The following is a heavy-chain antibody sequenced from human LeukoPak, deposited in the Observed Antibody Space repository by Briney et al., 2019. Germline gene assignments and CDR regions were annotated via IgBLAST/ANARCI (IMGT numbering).Heavy chain of an antibody. CDR3: ARGDFWSGDYTDAFDV. CDR1: GFTFSTYA. J-gene: IGHJ3*01. D-gene: IGHD3-3*01. Sequence: GGSLRLSCAASGFTFSTYAMSWVRQAPGKGLEWVANIKPDGSEKYCVDSVKGRFSISRDNVRNTLYLQMNSLRVGDTALYYCARGDFWSGDYTDAFDVWGQGTMVTVSS. CDR2: IKPDGSEK. V-gene: IGHV3-7*04.